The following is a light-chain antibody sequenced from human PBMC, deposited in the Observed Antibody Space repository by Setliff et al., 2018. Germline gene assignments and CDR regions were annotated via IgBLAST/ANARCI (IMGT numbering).Light chain of an antibody. V-gene: IGLV2-14*03. CDR3: SSYRGVTHDI. Sequence: QSALAQPASVSGSLGQSITISCTGTISDVGGYDYVSWYQQHPGKAPKLIIFDVRERPSGVSDRFSASKSGSTASLTISGLQADDEADYYCSSYRGVTHDIFGSGTKVTVL. CDR2: DVR. J-gene: IGLJ1*01. CDR1: ISDVGGYDY.